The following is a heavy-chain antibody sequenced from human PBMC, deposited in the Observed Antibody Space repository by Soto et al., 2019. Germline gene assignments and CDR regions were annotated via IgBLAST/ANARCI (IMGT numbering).Heavy chain of an antibody. Sequence: EVQPVESGGGLVQPGGSLRLSCAASGFTFSSNWMYWVRQAPGKGLVWVSRINTDGSVTSYADSVKGRFTISRDNAKNTLYLQMNSLRTEDTAVYYCARYSSGAGDYWGQGTLVTGSS. CDR2: INTDGSVT. J-gene: IGHJ4*02. CDR3: ARYSSGAGDY. CDR1: GFTFSSNW. V-gene: IGHV3-74*01. D-gene: IGHD6-19*01.